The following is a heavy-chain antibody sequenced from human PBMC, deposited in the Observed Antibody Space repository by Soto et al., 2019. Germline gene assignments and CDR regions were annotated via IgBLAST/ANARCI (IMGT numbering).Heavy chain of an antibody. Sequence: GGSLRLPCAPSGFTFSSYWMHWVRQPPGKGLVWVSRINSDGSSTSYADSVKGRFTISRDNAKNTLYLQMNSLRAEDTAVYYCVRTSLVVAAATREDYWGQGTLVTVSS. CDR1: GFTFSSYW. CDR3: VRTSLVVAAATREDY. CDR2: INSDGSST. V-gene: IGHV3-74*01. J-gene: IGHJ4*02. D-gene: IGHD2-15*01.